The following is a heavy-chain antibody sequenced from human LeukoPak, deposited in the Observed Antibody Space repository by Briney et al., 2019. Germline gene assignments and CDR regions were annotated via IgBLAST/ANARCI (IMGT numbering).Heavy chain of an antibody. V-gene: IGHV1-69*06. D-gene: IGHD6-19*01. CDR2: IFPIFGTA. J-gene: IGHJ5*02. CDR3: ASSLAVAGTGGLDP. CDR1: RGTFSSYS. Sequence: SLKVSCKSPRGTFSSYSISWVCATPGQGGEWMGGIFPIFGTANYAQKFQGRVTITADKSTSTAYMELSSLRSEDTAVYYCASSLAVAGTGGLDPWGQGTLVTVSS.